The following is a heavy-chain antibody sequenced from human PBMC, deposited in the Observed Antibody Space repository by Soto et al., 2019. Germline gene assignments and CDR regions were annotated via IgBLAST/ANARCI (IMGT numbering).Heavy chain of an antibody. D-gene: IGHD3-10*01. CDR3: ARLPSGGMDV. CDR2: IYPGDSDT. J-gene: IGHJ6*02. V-gene: IGHV5-51*01. Sequence: GESLKISCKGSGYTFTDYWIGWVRQLPGKGLEWMGIIYPGDSDTRYSPSFQGHVTISADKSISTAYLQWSSLKASDTATYYCARLPSGGMDVWGQGTTVTVSS. CDR1: GYTFTDYW.